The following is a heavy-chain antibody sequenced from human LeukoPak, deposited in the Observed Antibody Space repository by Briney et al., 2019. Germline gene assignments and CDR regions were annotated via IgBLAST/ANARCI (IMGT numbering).Heavy chain of an antibody. D-gene: IGHD6-13*01. CDR3: ARGTFGSSWYDY. CDR1: GGSISTHY. V-gene: IGHV4-59*11. CDR2: LYYSGST. Sequence: SSETLSLTCTVSGGSISTHYWSWIRQPPGKGLEWIGYLYYSGSTNYNPSLKSRVTISVDTSKNQFSLKLSSVTAADTAVYYCARGTFGSSWYDYWGQGTLVTVSS. J-gene: IGHJ4*02.